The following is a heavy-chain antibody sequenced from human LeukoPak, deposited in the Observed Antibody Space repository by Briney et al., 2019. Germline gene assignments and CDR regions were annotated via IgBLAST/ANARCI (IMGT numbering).Heavy chain of an antibody. V-gene: IGHV3-30*02. J-gene: IGHJ4*02. CDR2: IRHDGTIK. CDR3: ARERLAFDL. Sequence: GGSLRLSCATSGFTFNNYDMHWVRQAPGQGMERVTFIRHDGTIKYYADPVKGRFSISRDNSRNTLYLQMSSLRPEDTALYYCARERLAFDLWGQGTLVTVSS. CDR1: GFTFNNYD. D-gene: IGHD6-25*01.